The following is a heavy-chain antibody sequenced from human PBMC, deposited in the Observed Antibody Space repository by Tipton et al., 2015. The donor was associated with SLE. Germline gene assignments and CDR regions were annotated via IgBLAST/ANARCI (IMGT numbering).Heavy chain of an antibody. D-gene: IGHD1-7*01. CDR1: GFTFRTYW. Sequence: SLRLSCTASGFTFRTYWMHWVRQVPGKGLVWVARINTDGSSANYADSVKGRFTISRDNAKNTLYLQMNSLRADDMAIYYCGRDLNYVFDVWGRGTMVTVSS. CDR2: INTDGSSA. V-gene: IGHV3-74*01. J-gene: IGHJ3*01. CDR3: GRDLNYVFDV.